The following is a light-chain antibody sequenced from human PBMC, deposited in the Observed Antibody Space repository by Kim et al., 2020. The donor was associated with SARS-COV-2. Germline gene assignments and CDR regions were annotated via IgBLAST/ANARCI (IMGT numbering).Light chain of an antibody. CDR1: RGISNY. J-gene: IGKJ1*01. CDR3: QKYSTAPWT. V-gene: IGKV1-27*01. CDR2: PAS. Sequence: ASVGDRVTCTCRASRGISNYLDWYQQKPGKVPKVLIYPASTLQSGVPSRFSGSGSGTEFTLTISSLQPEDAATYYCQKYSTAPWTFGQGTKVDIK.